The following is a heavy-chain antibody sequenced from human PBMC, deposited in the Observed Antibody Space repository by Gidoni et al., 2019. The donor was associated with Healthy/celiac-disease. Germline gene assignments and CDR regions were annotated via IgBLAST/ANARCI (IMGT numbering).Heavy chain of an antibody. D-gene: IGHD3-22*01. CDR1: GFPFSSYA. CDR2: ISYDGSNK. CDR3: ARDPTLNYYDSSGYYYAPYFDY. J-gene: IGHJ4*02. V-gene: IGHV3-30-3*01. Sequence: QVQLVESGGGVVQPGRSLRLSCAASGFPFSSYAMHWVRQAPGKGLEWVAVISYDGSNKYYADSVKGRFTISRDNSKNTLYLQMNSRRAEDTAVYYCARDPTLNYYDSSGYYYAPYFDYWGQGTLVTVSS.